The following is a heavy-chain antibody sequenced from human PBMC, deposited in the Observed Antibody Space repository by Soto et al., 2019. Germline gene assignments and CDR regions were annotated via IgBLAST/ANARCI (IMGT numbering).Heavy chain of an antibody. CDR3: ARFWVSAVVPAAQNYYYYYGMDV. CDR1: GYTFTSYG. D-gene: IGHD2-2*01. V-gene: IGHV1-18*01. Sequence: GASVKVSCKASGYTFTSYGISWVRQAPGQGLEWMGWISAYNGNTNYAQKLQGRVTMTTDTSTSTAYMELRSLRSDDTAVYYCARFWVSAVVPAAQNYYYYYGMDVWGQGTTVTVSS. J-gene: IGHJ6*02. CDR2: ISAYNGNT.